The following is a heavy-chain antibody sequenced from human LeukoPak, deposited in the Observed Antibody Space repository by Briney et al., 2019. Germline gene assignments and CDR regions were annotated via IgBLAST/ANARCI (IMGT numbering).Heavy chain of an antibody. CDR1: GGSLSSYY. CDR2: IYYSGST. CDR3: ARQSVARKRDWFDP. Sequence: SKTLSLTCTVSGGSLSSYYWSWIRQPPGKGLEWIGYIYYSGSTNYNPSLKSRVTISVDTSKNQFSLKLSSVTAADTAVYYCARQSVARKRDWFDPWGQGTLVTVSS. V-gene: IGHV4-59*01. J-gene: IGHJ5*02. D-gene: IGHD6-19*01.